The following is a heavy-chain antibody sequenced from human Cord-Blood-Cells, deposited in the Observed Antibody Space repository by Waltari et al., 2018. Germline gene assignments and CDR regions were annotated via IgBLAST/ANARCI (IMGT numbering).Heavy chain of an antibody. D-gene: IGHD7-27*01. CDR1: GYTFTGYY. CDR3: ARDLTGDAFDI. V-gene: IGHV1-2*02. CDR2: INPNSGGT. J-gene: IGHJ3*02. Sequence: QVQLVQSGAEVKKPGASVKVSCKASGYTFTGYYMHWVRQAPGQGLEWMGWINPNSGGTNDAQKFQGRVTMTRDTSISTAYMELSRLRSDDTAVYYCARDLTGDAFDIWGQGTMVTVSS.